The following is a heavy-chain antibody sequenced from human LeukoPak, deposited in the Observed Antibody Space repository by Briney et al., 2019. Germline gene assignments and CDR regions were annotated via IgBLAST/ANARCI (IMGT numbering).Heavy chain of an antibody. J-gene: IGHJ4*02. CDR1: GFTFSSYR. CDR3: AREGRGSYPAFDY. D-gene: IGHD1-26*01. V-gene: IGHV3-7*01. Sequence: GGSLRLSCAASGFTFSSYRMSWVSQAPGKGLEWVANIKQDGSEKYYVDSVKGRFTISRDNAKNSLYLQMNSLRAEDTAVYYCAREGRGSYPAFDYWGQGTLVTVSS. CDR2: IKQDGSEK.